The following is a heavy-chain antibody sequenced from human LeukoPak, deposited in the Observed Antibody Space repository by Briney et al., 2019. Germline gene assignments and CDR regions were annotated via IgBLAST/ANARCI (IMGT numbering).Heavy chain of an antibody. CDR2: INPSGGST. Sequence: ASVKVSCKASGYTFTSYYMHWVRQAPGQGLEWMGIINPSGGSTSYAQKFQGRVTMTRDMSTSTVYMELSSLRSEDTAVYYCARDLGGWVVGYYYYYMDVWGKGTTVTVSS. V-gene: IGHV1-46*01. J-gene: IGHJ6*03. D-gene: IGHD6-19*01. CDR3: ARDLGGWVVGYYYYYMDV. CDR1: GYTFTSYY.